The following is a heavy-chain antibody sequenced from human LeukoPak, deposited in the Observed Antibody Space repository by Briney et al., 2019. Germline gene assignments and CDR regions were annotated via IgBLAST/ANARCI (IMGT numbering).Heavy chain of an antibody. J-gene: IGHJ3*02. Sequence: GASVKVSCKASGYTFTSYGISWVRQAPGQGLEWMGWISAYNGNTNYAQKLQGRVTMTTDTSTSTAYMELRSLRSDDTAVYYCARFLYDILTGYYDAFDIWGQGTMVTVSS. CDR3: ARFLYDILTGYYDAFDI. V-gene: IGHV1-18*01. CDR2: ISAYNGNT. D-gene: IGHD3-9*01. CDR1: GYTFTSYG.